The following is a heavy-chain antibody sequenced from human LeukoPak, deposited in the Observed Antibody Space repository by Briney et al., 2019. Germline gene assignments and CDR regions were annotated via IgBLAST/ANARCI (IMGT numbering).Heavy chain of an antibody. CDR2: IRYDGSNK. Sequence: PGGSLRLSCAASGFTFSSYGMHWVRQAPGKGLEWVAFIRYDGSNKYYADSVKGRFTISRDNSKNTLYLQMNSLRAEDTAVYYCAKGMTTVLNWFDPWGQGTLVTVSS. CDR1: GFTFSSYG. V-gene: IGHV3-30*02. J-gene: IGHJ5*02. D-gene: IGHD4-17*01. CDR3: AKGMTTVLNWFDP.